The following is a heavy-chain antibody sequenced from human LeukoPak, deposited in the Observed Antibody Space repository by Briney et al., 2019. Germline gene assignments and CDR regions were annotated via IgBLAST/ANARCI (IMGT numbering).Heavy chain of an antibody. CDR1: GGTFSSYA. D-gene: IGHD2-2*01. CDR2: IIPIFGTA. Sequence: GASVKVSCKASGGTFSSYAISWVRQAPGQGLEWMGGIIPIFGTANYAQKFQGRVTITADESTSTAYMELSSLRSEDTAVYYCARVGALYCSSTSCPKYNWFDPWGQGTLVTVSS. CDR3: ARVGALYCSSTSCPKYNWFDP. V-gene: IGHV1-69*01. J-gene: IGHJ5*02.